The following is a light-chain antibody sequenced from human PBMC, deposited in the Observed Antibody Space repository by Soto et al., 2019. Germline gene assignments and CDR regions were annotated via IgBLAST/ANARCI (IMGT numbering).Light chain of an antibody. CDR2: DAS. CDR3: QQRSNWPRLIT. J-gene: IGKJ5*01. Sequence: EIVLTQSPATLSLSPGERATLSCRASQSVSSYLAWYQQKPGQAPRLLIYDASNRATGIPARFSVSGSGTDFTLTISSLEPEDFAVYYCQQRSNWPRLITFGQGTRLEIK. CDR1: QSVSSY. V-gene: IGKV3-11*01.